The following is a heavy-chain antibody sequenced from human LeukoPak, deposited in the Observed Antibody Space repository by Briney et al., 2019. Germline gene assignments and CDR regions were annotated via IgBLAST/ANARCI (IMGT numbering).Heavy chain of an antibody. CDR3: ARHLRAYSSSWYFDY. D-gene: IGHD6-13*01. CDR1: GYSFTSHW. CDR2: IAPSDSYT. Sequence: GESLRISCKGYGYSFTSHWISWVRQMPGKGLELVGRIAPSDSYTNYSPSFQGHVTISADKSINTAYLQWSSLKASDTAMYYCARHLRAYSSSWYFDYWGQGTLVTVSS. V-gene: IGHV5-10-1*01. J-gene: IGHJ4*02.